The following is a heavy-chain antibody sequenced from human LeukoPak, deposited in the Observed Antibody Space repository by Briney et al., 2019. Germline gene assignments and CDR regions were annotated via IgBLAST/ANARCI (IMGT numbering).Heavy chain of an antibody. CDR3: ARSYDFWSGPPFDP. V-gene: IGHV1-2*02. CDR1: GYTFTGHY. Sequence: ASVKVSCKTSGYTFTGHYMHWVRQAPGQGLKWIGWINPNSGGTKYAQKFQGRVTLARVTSISTAYMELSRLRCDGTAVYYCARSYDFWSGPPFDPWGQGTLVTVSS. J-gene: IGHJ5*02. D-gene: IGHD3-3*01. CDR2: INPNSGGT.